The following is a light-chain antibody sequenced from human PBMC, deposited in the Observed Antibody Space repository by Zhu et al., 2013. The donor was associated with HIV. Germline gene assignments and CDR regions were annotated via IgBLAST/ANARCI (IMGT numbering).Light chain of an antibody. V-gene: IGLV1-51*01. CDR1: SYNIGNNY. CDR2: DNN. Sequence: QSVLTQPPSVSAAPGQKVTISCSGSSYNIGNNYVSWYHHLPGTAPKLLIYDNNKRPSGIPDRFSGSKSGTSATLGITGLQTGDEADYYCGTWDSSLSAWVFGGGTKLTVL. J-gene: IGLJ3*02. CDR3: GTWDSSLSAWV.